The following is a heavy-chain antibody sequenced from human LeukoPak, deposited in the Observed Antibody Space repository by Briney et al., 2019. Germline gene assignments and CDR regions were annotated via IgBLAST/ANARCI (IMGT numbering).Heavy chain of an antibody. D-gene: IGHD6-13*01. V-gene: IGHV1-2*02. CDR1: GYTFTGYY. CDR2: INPNSGGT. CDR3: ARGWPTVGRIQGGLWGRQTASVAATGPFDY. Sequence: ASVKVSCKASGYTFTGYYMHWVRQAPGQGLEWMGWINPNSGGTNYAQNFQGRVTMTRGTSISTAYMEVSRLRSDDTAVYYCARGWPTVGRIQGGLWGRQTASVAATGPFDYWGQGTLVTVSS. J-gene: IGHJ4*02.